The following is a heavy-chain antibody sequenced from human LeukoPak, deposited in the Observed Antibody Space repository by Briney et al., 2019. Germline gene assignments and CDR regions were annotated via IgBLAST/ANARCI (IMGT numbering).Heavy chain of an antibody. CDR3: ARDYHGSGSLTTFDS. V-gene: IGHV1-46*01. J-gene: IGHJ4*02. CDR2: INPRGGSA. Sequence: ASVKVSCKASGYTFTSFFMHWVRQAPGQGLEWMGIINPRGGSATSAQRFQGRLAVTRDTSTSTVYMELSSLTSEDTAVYYCARDYHGSGSLTTFDSWGQGTLVTVSS. D-gene: IGHD3-10*01. CDR1: GYTFTSFF.